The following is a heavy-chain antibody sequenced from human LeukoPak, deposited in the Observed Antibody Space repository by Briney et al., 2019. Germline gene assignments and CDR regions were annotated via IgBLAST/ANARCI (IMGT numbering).Heavy chain of an antibody. J-gene: IGHJ4*02. V-gene: IGHV3-23*01. CDR3: AKAEDIVVVVAATSFAY. D-gene: IGHD2-15*01. CDR2: ISGSGGST. CDR1: GFTFSSYA. Sequence: GGSLRLSCAASGFTFSSYAMSWVRQAPGKGLEGVSAISGSGGSTYYADSVKGRFTISRDNSKNTLYLQMNSLRAEDTAVYYCAKAEDIVVVVAATSFAYWGQGTLVTVSS.